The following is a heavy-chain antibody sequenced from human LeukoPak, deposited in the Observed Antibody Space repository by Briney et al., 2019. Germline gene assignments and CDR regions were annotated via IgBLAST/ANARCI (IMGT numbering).Heavy chain of an antibody. CDR3: ARTVTVTPNDAFDI. Sequence: PSETLSLTCAVSGYSIGSGYYWGWLRQPPGKGLEWIGSLYHSGSTYYNPSLESRVTISVDKSKNQFSLRLTSVTAADTAIYYCARTVTVTPNDAFDIWGQGTMVTVSS. CDR2: LYHSGST. CDR1: GYSIGSGYY. V-gene: IGHV4-38-2*01. D-gene: IGHD4-17*01. J-gene: IGHJ3*02.